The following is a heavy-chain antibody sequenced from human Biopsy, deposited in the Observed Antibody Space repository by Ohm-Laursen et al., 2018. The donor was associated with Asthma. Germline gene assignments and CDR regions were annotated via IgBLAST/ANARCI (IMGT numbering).Heavy chain of an antibody. Sequence: GSLRLSCSASGFTFGDYCMSWVRQVPGQGLEWVANIKHDGSEKNHVDSPKGRFTISRDNSKNTLYLQMNSLRAEDTAVYYCAKAERYFDWYWFDPWGQGTLVTVSS. CDR3: AKAERYFDWYWFDP. CDR1: GFTFGDYC. CDR2: IKHDGSEK. D-gene: IGHD3-9*01. J-gene: IGHJ5*02. V-gene: IGHV3-7*03.